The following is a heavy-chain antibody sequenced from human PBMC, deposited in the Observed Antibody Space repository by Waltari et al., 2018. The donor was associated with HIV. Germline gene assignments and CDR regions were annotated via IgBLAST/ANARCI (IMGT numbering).Heavy chain of an antibody. CDR1: GFTFSNVW. CDR2: IKSKTDGGTT. D-gene: IGHD3-10*01. Sequence: EVQLVQSGGGLVKPGGPLSLPCAASGFTFSNVWMTWLRQAPGKGLDWVGRIKSKTDGGTTDYAAPVKGRFTISRDDSKNTLYLQMNSLKTEDTAVYYCTTAPPRLMVRGVEPDYWGQGTLVTVSS. V-gene: IGHV3-15*01. J-gene: IGHJ4*02. CDR3: TTAPPRLMVRGVEPDY.